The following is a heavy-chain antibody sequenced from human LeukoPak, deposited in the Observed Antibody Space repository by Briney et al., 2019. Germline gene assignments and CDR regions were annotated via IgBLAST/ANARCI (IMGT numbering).Heavy chain of an antibody. CDR3: ARQWGHCSSTSCYGY. D-gene: IGHD2-2*01. CDR1: GYSFTSYW. CDR2: IYPGDSDT. V-gene: IGHV5-51*01. J-gene: IGHJ4*02. Sequence: GESLKISCKGSGYSFTSYWIGWVRQMPGKGLEWMGIIYPGDSDTRYSPSFQGQVTISADKSISTAYLQWSSLKASDTAMYYCARQWGHCSSTSCYGYWGQGTLVTVSS.